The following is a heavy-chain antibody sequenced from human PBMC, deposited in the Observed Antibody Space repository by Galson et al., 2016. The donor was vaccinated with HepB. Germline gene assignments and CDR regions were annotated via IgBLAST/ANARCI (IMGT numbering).Heavy chain of an antibody. CDR1: AGSISSGGYY. J-gene: IGHJ4*02. V-gene: IGHV4-31*03. CDR3: ARGYGGYGFDS. CDR2: IYYSGIT. Sequence: TLSLTCTVSAGSISSGGYYWSWIRQQPGKGLEWIAYIYYSGITHHNPSLKSRVSISVDTSKNQFSLKLSSVTAADTAVYYCARGYGGYGFDSWGQGTLVTVSS. D-gene: IGHD5-12*01.